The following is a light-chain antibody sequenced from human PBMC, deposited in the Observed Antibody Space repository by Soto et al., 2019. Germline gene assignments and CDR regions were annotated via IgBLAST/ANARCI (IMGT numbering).Light chain of an antibody. CDR1: QSVDKF. V-gene: IGKV3-11*01. CDR3: QQRKHWPPIT. CDR2: DSS. Sequence: EVELTQSPATLSLSPGETATLSCRASQSVDKFLAWYQQRPGQPPRLLMFDSSNRATGVPVRFSGSGSGTVFTLTIDSLEPEDSAAYYCQQRKHWPPITFGQGTRLEIK. J-gene: IGKJ5*01.